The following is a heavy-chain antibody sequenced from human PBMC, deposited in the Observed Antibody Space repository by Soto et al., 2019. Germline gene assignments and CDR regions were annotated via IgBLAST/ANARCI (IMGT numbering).Heavy chain of an antibody. J-gene: IGHJ3*02. CDR1: GFTFSDHY. D-gene: IGHD6-19*01. CDR3: ARGIAVAPGAFDI. V-gene: IGHV3-72*01. Sequence: GGSLRLSCAASGFTFSDHYMDWVRQAPGKGLERVARSRNKANSYTTEYAAPVKGRVTISRDDSKNSLYLQMNSLKTEDTAVYYCARGIAVAPGAFDIWGQGTMVTVSS. CDR2: SRNKANSYTT.